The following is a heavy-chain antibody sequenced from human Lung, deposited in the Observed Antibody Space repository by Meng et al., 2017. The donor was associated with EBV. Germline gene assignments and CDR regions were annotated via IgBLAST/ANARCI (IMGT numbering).Heavy chain of an antibody. Sequence: VQLGAEVKEPWSSVEVFCKASGGTFSSYAISWVRQAPGQGLEWMGGIIPIFGTANYAQKFQGRVTITADESTSTAYMELSSLRSEDTAVYYCARGDGYNEYNWFDPWGQGTLVTVSS. D-gene: IGHD5-24*01. CDR2: IIPIFGTA. V-gene: IGHV1-69*01. J-gene: IGHJ5*02. CDR1: GGTFSSYA. CDR3: ARGDGYNEYNWFDP.